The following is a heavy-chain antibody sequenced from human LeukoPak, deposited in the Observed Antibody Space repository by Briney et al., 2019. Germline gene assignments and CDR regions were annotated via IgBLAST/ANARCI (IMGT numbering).Heavy chain of an antibody. CDR1: GGSISSSSYY. Sequence: PSETLSLTCTVSGGSISSSSYYWGWIRQPPGKGLEWIGSIYYSGSTYYNPSLKSRVTISVDTSKNQFSLKLSSVTAADTAVYYCARDRDGSGLDYWGQGTLVTVSS. D-gene: IGHD2-15*01. V-gene: IGHV4-39*07. CDR3: ARDRDGSGLDY. J-gene: IGHJ4*02. CDR2: IYYSGST.